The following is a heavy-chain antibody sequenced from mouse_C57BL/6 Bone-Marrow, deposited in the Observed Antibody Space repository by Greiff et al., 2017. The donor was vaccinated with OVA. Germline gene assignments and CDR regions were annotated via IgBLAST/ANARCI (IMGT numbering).Heavy chain of an antibody. J-gene: IGHJ2*01. D-gene: IGHD1-1*01. CDR3: ARIYYYGFFDY. CDR1: GYTFTSYW. V-gene: IGHV1-64*01. CDR2: IPPNSGST. Sequence: QVQLQQPGAELVKPGASVKLSCKASGYTFTSYWMHWVKQRPGQGLEWIGMIPPNSGSTNYNEKFKSKATLTVDKSSSTAYMQLSSLTSEDSAVYYCARIYYYGFFDYWGQGTTLTVSS.